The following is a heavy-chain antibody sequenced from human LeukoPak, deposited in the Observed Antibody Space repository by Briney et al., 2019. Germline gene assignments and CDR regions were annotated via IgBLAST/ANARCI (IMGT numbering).Heavy chain of an antibody. Sequence: ASVKVSCKASGYTFIDYFIHWVRQAPGQGLEWMGRINPNSGGTNYAQNFQGRVTMTSDTSISTAYMELSSLRSDDTAVYYCARDLPSTSNWEFDYWGQGTLVTVSS. CDR3: ARDLPSTSNWEFDY. CDR1: GYTFIDYF. J-gene: IGHJ4*02. CDR2: INPNSGGT. D-gene: IGHD7-27*01. V-gene: IGHV1-2*06.